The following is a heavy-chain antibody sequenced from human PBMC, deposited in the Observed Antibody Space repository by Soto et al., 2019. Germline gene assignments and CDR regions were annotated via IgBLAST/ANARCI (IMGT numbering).Heavy chain of an antibody. Sequence: EVQLVESGGGLVQPGGSLRLSCAASGFTFSSYSMNWVRQAPGKGLEWVSSISSSSSYIYYADSVNGRFTISRDNAKNQLYLQMTSLRAEDTAVYYCARAHGSSWWYGMDVWGQGTTVTVSS. D-gene: IGHD6-13*01. CDR3: ARAHGSSWWYGMDV. J-gene: IGHJ6*02. CDR2: ISSSSSYI. V-gene: IGHV3-21*01. CDR1: GFTFSSYS.